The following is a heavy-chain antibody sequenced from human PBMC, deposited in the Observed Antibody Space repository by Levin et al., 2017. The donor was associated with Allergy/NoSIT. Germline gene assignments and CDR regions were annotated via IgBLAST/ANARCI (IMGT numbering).Heavy chain of an antibody. CDR2: IFYSGTT. Sequence: KASETLSLTCTVSGGSISSSSYYWGWIRQPPGKGLEWIGTIFYSGTTYYNPSLKSRVTISVDTSQNQFSLNLRSVTAADTAVYYCARHRYYYDSGGVDDAFDIWGQGTLVTVS. D-gene: IGHD3-22*01. J-gene: IGHJ3*02. V-gene: IGHV4-39*01. CDR3: ARHRYYYDSGGVDDAFDI. CDR1: GGSISSSSYY.